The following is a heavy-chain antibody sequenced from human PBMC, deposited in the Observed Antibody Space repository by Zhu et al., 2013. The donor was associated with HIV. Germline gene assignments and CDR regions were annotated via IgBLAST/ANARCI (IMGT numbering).Heavy chain of an antibody. D-gene: IGHD3-10*01. CDR3: ARGPAVWFGEPNYMDV. CDR2: IYYSGST. CDR1: GGSISSSSYY. Sequence: QVQVQESGPGLLKPSETLSLACTVSGGSISSSSYYWGWIRQPPGKGLEWIGSIYYSGSTYYNPSLKSRVTISVDTSKNQFSLKLSSVTAADTAVYYCARGPAVWFGEPNYMDVWGQRDHGSPSP. V-gene: IGHV4-39*07. J-gene: IGHJ6*03.